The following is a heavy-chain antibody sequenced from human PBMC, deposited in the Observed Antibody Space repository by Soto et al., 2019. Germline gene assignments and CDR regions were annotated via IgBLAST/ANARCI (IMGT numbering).Heavy chain of an antibody. V-gene: IGHV1-3*01. D-gene: IGHD2-21*02. CDR1: GYTFTSYA. CDR2: INAGNGNT. Sequence: ASVKVSCKASGYTFTSYAMHCVLQAPVQRLDWMGWINAGNGNTKYSQKFQGRVTITRDTSASTAYMELSSLRSEDTAVYYCARDRRVVVTAIPPGWFDPWGQGTLVTVSS. CDR3: ARDRRVVVTAIPPGWFDP. J-gene: IGHJ5*02.